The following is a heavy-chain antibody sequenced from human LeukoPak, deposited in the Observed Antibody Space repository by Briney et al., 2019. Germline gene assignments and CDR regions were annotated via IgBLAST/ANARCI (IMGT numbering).Heavy chain of an antibody. CDR2: INPSSGDT. V-gene: IGHV1-2*02. J-gene: IGHJ3*02. D-gene: IGHD6-13*01. CDR1: GYTFTGYY. Sequence: ASVKVSCKASGYTFTGYYMHWVRQAPGQGLEWMGWINPSSGDTHYAQNFQGRVTMTRDTSISTAYMDLSRLRSDDTAVYYCTRDYSSDAFDIWGQGTMVTVSS. CDR3: TRDYSSDAFDI.